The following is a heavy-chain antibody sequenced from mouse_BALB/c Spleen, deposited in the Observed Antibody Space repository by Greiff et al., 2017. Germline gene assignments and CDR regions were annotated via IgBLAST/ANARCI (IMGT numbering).Heavy chain of an antibody. CDR3: ARDQLGESPRD. CDR2: ISDGGSYT. J-gene: IGHJ3*01. Sequence: EVQRVESGGGLVKPGGSLKLSCAASGFTFSDYYMYWVRQTPEKRLEWVATISDGGSYTYYPDSVKGRFTISRDNAKNNLYLQMSSLKSEDTAMYYCARDQLGESPRDWGQGTLVTVSA. V-gene: IGHV5-4*02. D-gene: IGHD4-1*02. CDR1: GFTFSDYY.